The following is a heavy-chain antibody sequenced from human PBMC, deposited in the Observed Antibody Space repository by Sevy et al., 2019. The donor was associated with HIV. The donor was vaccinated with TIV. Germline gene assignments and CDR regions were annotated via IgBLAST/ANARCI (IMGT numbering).Heavy chain of an antibody. CDR1: GGSISSYF. D-gene: IGHD1-1*01. CDR3: ARDSTTRPRVLDY. V-gene: IGHV4-59*01. Sequence: SETLSLTCSVSGGSISSYFWTWVRQSPGKGLEWIGNIYFTGNTDFNPSLKSRVTLSMDTSRSQFSRTLKYVTAADTAIYFCARDSTTRPRVLDYWGQGTLVTVSS. J-gene: IGHJ4*02. CDR2: IYFTGNT.